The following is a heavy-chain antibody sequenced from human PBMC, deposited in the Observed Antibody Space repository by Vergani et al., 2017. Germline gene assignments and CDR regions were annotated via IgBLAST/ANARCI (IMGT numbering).Heavy chain of an antibody. Sequence: QVQLRESGPGLVRPSQTLSLTCTVSGGSISGGRYYWNWIRQPPGKGLEWIGEINHSGSTNYNPSLKSRVTISVDTSKNQFSLKLSSVTAADTAVYYCARRFFGVVNWFDPWGQGTLVTVSS. CDR3: ARRFFGVVNWFDP. D-gene: IGHD3-3*01. V-gene: IGHV4-31*03. CDR1: GGSISGGRYY. J-gene: IGHJ5*02. CDR2: INHSGST.